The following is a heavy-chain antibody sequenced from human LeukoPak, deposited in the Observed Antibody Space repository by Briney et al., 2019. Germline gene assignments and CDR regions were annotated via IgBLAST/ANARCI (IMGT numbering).Heavy chain of an antibody. J-gene: IGHJ4*02. Sequence: GGSLRLSCAASGFSFSTCTMNWVRQAPGKGLDWVSYISSSSSTIYYADSVKGRFTISRDNANNSLYLQMNSLRDEDTAVYYCARGGRYRSSWYLDYWGQGSLVTVSS. V-gene: IGHV3-48*02. CDR1: GFSFSTCT. CDR3: ARGGRYRSSWYLDY. CDR2: ISSSSSTI. D-gene: IGHD6-13*01.